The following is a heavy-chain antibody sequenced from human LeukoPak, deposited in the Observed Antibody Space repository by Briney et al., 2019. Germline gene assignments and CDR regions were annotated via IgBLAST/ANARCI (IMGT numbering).Heavy chain of an antibody. CDR2: IRGSGGGT. Sequence: GGSLRLSCTASGFTFNSYAMSWVRQDPGKGLEWVSAIRGSGGGTYYADSVKGRFTISRDNSKNTLYLQMNSLRDEDTALYYCAKAGIGVVGYFDYWGQGTLVTVSS. D-gene: IGHD6-19*01. J-gene: IGHJ4*02. CDR3: AKAGIGVVGYFDY. V-gene: IGHV3-23*01. CDR1: GFTFNSYA.